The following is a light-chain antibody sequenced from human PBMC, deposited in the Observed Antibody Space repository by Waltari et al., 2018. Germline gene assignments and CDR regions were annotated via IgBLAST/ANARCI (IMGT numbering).Light chain of an antibody. CDR2: YER. V-gene: IGLV3-21*04. Sequence: SYVVTQPPSVSVAPGETATITRGGDKLGPYSVHRYQQKEGQAPVLVIFYERDRPSGIPDRFSGSNSGNTATLTISRVEAGDEARYYCHVWHPHVDPGVFGTGTEVTVL. J-gene: IGLJ1*01. CDR1: KLGPYS. CDR3: HVWHPHVDPGV.